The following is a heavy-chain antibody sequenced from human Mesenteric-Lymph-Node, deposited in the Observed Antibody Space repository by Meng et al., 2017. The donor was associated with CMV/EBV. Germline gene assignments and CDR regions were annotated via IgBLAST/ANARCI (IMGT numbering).Heavy chain of an antibody. J-gene: IGHJ4*02. CDR2: VRYDGSKT. CDR1: GFTFSLFD. V-gene: IGHV3-30*02. D-gene: IGHD6-19*01. Sequence: GESLKISCAASGFTFSLFDMHWVRQAPGKGLEWVPNVRYDGSKTHYADLVKDRFTISRDNSKNPVFLQMKTLRPEDTAVYYCAKDGDSGGWFFDQWGQGTLVTVSS. CDR3: AKDGDSGGWFFDQ.